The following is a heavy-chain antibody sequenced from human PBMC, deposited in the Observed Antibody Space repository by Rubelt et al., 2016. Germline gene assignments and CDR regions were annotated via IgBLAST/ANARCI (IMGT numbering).Heavy chain of an antibody. D-gene: IGHD1-1*01. CDR2: ISGGSGST. J-gene: IGHJ4*02. Sequence: EVQLVESGGGLVQPGGSLRLSCAASGFTFSSYAMSWVRQAPGKGLEWVSAISGGSGSTYYADSVKGRFTISRDNSKNTRYLQMNSLRADETAVYYWSKVKTGTTGGVGIDYWGQGTLVTVSS. V-gene: IGHV3-23*04. CDR3: SKVKTGTTGGVGIDY. CDR1: GFTFSSYA.